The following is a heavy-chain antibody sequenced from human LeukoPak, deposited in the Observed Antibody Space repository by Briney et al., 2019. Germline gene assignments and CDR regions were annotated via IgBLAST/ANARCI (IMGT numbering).Heavy chain of an antibody. CDR2: ISYDGSNK. CDR3: AKRTSGTSTLIDY. CDR1: GFTFSSYA. Sequence: GGSLRLSCAASGFTFSSYAMHWVRQAPGKGLEWVAVISYDGSNKYYADSAKGRFTISRDNSTSPLYLQMSSLRAEDTAVYYCAKRTSGTSTLIDYWGQGTLVTVSS. D-gene: IGHD3-10*01. V-gene: IGHV3-30*04. J-gene: IGHJ4*02.